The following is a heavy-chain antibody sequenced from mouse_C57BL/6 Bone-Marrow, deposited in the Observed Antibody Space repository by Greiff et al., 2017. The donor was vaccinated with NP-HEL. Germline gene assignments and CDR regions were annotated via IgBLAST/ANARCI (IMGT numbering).Heavy chain of an antibody. D-gene: IGHD2-2*01. CDR3: ARGRLRRKDYFDY. V-gene: IGHV1-81*01. CDR1: GYTFTSYG. J-gene: IGHJ2*01. CDR2: IYPRSGNT. Sequence: QVQLQQSGAELARPGASVKLSCKASGYTFTSYGISWVKQRPGQGLEWIGEIYPRSGNTYYNEKFKGKATLTVDKSSSTAYMELRSLTADDSAVYLCARGRLRRKDYFDYWGQGTTLTVSS.